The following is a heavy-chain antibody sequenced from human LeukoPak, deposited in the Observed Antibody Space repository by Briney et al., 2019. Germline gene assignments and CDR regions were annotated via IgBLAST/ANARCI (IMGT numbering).Heavy chain of an antibody. Sequence: GASVKVSCKASGYTFTSYGISWVRQAPGQGLEWMGWISAYNGNTNYAQKFQGRVTITADKSTSTAYMELSSLRSEDTAVYYCARSDGGNFDYWGQGTLVTVSS. CDR3: ARSDGGNFDY. D-gene: IGHD4-23*01. V-gene: IGHV1-18*01. CDR1: GYTFTSYG. J-gene: IGHJ4*02. CDR2: ISAYNGNT.